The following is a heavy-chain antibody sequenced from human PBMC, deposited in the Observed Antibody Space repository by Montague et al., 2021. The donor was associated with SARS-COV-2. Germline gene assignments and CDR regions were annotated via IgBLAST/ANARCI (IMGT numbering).Heavy chain of an antibody. V-gene: IGHV6-1*01. Sequence: CAISGDSVSRNSAAWNWIRQSPSRGLEWLRRTYYRSKWYNDYAVSVKSRITINPDTSKNQISLQLNSVTSEDTAVYYCARTSASSDYWGQGTLVTVSS. CDR2: TYYRSKWYN. D-gene: IGHD1-26*01. CDR1: GDSVSRNSAA. CDR3: ARTSASSDY. J-gene: IGHJ4*02.